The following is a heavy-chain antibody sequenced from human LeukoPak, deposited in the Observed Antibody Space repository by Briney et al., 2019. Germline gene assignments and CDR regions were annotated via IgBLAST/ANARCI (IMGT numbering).Heavy chain of an antibody. J-gene: IGHJ4*02. CDR1: TFTFSSYG. CDR3: AKDGGHYDILTGYYLGY. Sequence: GGSLRLSCAASTFTFSSYGVSWVRQAPGKGLERVSAISGSGGSTYYADSVKGRFTISRDNSKNTLYLQMNSLRAEDTAVYYCAKDGGHYDILTGYYLGYWGQGTLVTVSS. D-gene: IGHD3-9*01. CDR2: ISGSGGST. V-gene: IGHV3-23*01.